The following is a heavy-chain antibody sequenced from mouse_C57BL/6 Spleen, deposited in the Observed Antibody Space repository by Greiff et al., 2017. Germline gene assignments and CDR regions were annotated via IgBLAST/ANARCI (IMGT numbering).Heavy chain of an antibody. CDR1: GFTFSSYG. CDR3: ARPQRDARDY. Sequence: EVQLMESGGDLVKPGGSLKLSCAASGFTFSSYGMSWVRQTPDKRLEWVATISSGGSYTYYPDSVKGRFTISRDNAKNTLYLQMSSLKSEDTAMYYCARPQRDARDYWGQGTSVTVSS. V-gene: IGHV5-6*01. CDR2: ISSGGSYT. J-gene: IGHJ4*01.